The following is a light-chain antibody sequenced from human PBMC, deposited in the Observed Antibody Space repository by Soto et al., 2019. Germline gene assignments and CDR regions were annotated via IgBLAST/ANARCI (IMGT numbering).Light chain of an antibody. Sequence: EIVLTQSPGTLSLSPGERATLSCRASQSVSSSYLAWYQQKPGQAPRLLIYGASNRATGIPDRFSGSGSGTDFTLTISRLEPEDFAVYYCQHHGSSPVTFGQGTQLEIK. V-gene: IGKV3-20*01. CDR2: GAS. CDR1: QSVSSSY. J-gene: IGKJ2*01. CDR3: QHHGSSPVT.